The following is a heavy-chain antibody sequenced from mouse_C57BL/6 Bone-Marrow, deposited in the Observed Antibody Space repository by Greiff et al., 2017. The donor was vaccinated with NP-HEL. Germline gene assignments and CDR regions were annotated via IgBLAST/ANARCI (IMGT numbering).Heavy chain of an antibody. D-gene: IGHD4-1*01. Sequence: VQLQESGAELARPGASVKLSCKASGYTFTSYGISWVKQRTGQGLEWIGEIYPRSGNTYYNEKFKGKATLTADKSSSTAYMELRSLTSEDSAVYFCARGVGRYWYFHVWGTGPTVTVSS. CDR1: GYTFTSYG. CDR3: ARGVGRYWYFHV. CDR2: IYPRSGNT. J-gene: IGHJ1*03. V-gene: IGHV1-81*01.